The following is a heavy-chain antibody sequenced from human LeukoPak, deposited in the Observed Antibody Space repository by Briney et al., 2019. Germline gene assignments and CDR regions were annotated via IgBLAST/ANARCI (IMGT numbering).Heavy chain of an antibody. J-gene: IGHJ4*02. V-gene: IGHV3-21*01. Sequence: GGSLRLSCAASGFTFSSFSINWVRQAPGKGLEWVSSINTVASYIYYADSVRGRFTISRDNAKNSLYLQMNSLRAEDTVVYYCARLRRNGDSGGFYYYYDSWGQGTLVTVSS. CDR3: ARLRRNGDSGGFYYYYDS. CDR1: GFTFSSFS. CDR2: INTVASYI. D-gene: IGHD2-21*01.